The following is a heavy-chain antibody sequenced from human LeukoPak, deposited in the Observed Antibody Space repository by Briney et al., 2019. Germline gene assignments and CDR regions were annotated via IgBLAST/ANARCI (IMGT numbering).Heavy chain of an antibody. D-gene: IGHD3-10*01. J-gene: IGHJ4*02. V-gene: IGHV3-23*01. CDR1: GFTFSSYA. CDR2: ISGSGGST. Sequence: GGSLRLSCPASGFTFSSYAMSWVRQAPGKGLEWVSAISGSGGSTYYADSVKGRFTISRDNSKNTLYLQMNSLRAEDTAVYYRAKGIYYYYFDYWGQGTLVTVSS. CDR3: AKGIYYYYFDY.